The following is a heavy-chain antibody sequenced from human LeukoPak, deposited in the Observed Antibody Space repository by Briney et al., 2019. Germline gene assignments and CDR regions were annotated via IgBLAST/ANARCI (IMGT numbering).Heavy chain of an antibody. V-gene: IGHV4-39*01. D-gene: IGHD3-10*01. CDR3: ASLQSGGVDS. CDR1: GGSISRSSYY. CDR2: IYYSGST. J-gene: IGHJ4*02. Sequence: PSETLSLTCTVSGGSISRSSYYWGWVRQPPGKGLEWIGSIYYSGSTYYNPPLKSRVTISVDTSKNRFSLKLNSVTASDTAVYFCASLQSGGVDSWGQGTLVTVSS.